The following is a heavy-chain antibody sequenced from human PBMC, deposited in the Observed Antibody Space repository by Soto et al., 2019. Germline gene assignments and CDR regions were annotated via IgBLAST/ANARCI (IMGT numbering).Heavy chain of an antibody. Sequence: PGGALRLSCAASGFTFSSYGMHWVRQAPGKGLEWVAVIWYDGSNKYYADSVKGRFTISRDNSKNTLYLQMDSLRAEDTAVYYCARPKTRYSSGPFDYWGEGSLVTASS. D-gene: IGHD6-19*01. CDR1: GFTFSSYG. V-gene: IGHV3-33*01. CDR3: ARPKTRYSSGPFDY. J-gene: IGHJ4*02. CDR2: IWYDGSNK.